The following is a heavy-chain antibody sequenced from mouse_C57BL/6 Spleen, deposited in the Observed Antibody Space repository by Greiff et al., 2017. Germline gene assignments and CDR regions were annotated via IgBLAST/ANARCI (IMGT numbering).Heavy chain of an antibody. Sequence: EVKLVESGAELVKPGASVKLSCTASGFNIKDYYMHWVKQRTEQGLEWIGRIDPEDGETKYAPKFQGKATITADTSSNTADLQLSSLTSEDTAVYYCAGGYYGSSYNYFDYWGQGTTLTVSS. J-gene: IGHJ2*01. D-gene: IGHD1-1*01. CDR1: GFNIKDYY. V-gene: IGHV14-2*01. CDR3: AGGYYGSSYNYFDY. CDR2: IDPEDGET.